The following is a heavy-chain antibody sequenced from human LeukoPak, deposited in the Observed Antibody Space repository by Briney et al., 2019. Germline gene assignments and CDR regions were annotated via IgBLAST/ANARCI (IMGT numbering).Heavy chain of an antibody. CDR2: IYYSGST. CDR3: ARGFYNGSYYYFDF. CDR1: GGSISSYY. Sequence: SETLSLTCTVSGGSISSYYWSWIRQPPGKGLEWIGYIYYSGSTNYNPSLKSRFTMSVGTSKNRFSLKLTSVTAADTAVYYCARGFYNGSYYYFDFWGQGALVTVSS. D-gene: IGHD1-26*01. V-gene: IGHV4-59*01. J-gene: IGHJ4*02.